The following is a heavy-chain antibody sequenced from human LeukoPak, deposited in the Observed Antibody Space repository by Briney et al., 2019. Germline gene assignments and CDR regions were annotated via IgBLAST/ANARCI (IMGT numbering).Heavy chain of an antibody. J-gene: IGHJ5*02. D-gene: IGHD1-26*01. CDR1: GFTFSNYD. Sequence: GGSLRLSCVASGFTFSNYDMHWVRQAPGKGLEWVAFIRYDGSNKYYADSVKGRFTISRDNSKSTLYLQMNSLRAEDTAVYYCAKDRGGELPYNWFDPWGQGTQVTVSS. CDR2: IRYDGSNK. V-gene: IGHV3-30*02. CDR3: AKDRGGELPYNWFDP.